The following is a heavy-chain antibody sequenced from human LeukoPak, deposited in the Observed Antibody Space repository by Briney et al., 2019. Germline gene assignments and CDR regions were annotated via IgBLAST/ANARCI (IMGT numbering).Heavy chain of an antibody. CDR3: ANSYYYDSSGPNDAFDI. J-gene: IGHJ3*02. Sequence: GSSVKVSCKASGYTFTYRYLHWVRQAPGQALEWMGWITPFNGNTNYAQKFQDRVTITRDRSMSTAYMELSSLRSEDTAMYCCANSYYYDSSGPNDAFDIWGQGTMVTVSS. D-gene: IGHD3-22*01. CDR1: GYTFTYRY. CDR2: ITPFNGNT. V-gene: IGHV1-45*02.